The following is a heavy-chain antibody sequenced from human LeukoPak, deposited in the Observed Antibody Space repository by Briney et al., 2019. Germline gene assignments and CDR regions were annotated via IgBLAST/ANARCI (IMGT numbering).Heavy chain of an antibody. CDR3: ARSEQFPYYMDV. D-gene: IGHD6-19*01. CDR1: AYTFTCYY. Sequence: GASVKVSCKASAYTFTCYYMHWVRQAPGQGLEWMGWIYPNSGGTNYAQKFQGRVTMTRDTSISTAYMELSRLRSDDTAVYYCARSEQFPYYMDVWGKGTTVTVSS. CDR2: IYPNSGGT. V-gene: IGHV1-2*02. J-gene: IGHJ6*03.